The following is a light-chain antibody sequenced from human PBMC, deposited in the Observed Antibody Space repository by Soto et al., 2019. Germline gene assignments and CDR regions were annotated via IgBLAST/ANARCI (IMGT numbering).Light chain of an antibody. J-gene: IGKJ1*01. CDR3: QQRATWPWT. CDR2: DTS. CDR1: QSIAIY. V-gene: IGKV3-11*01. Sequence: DIVLTQSPATLSFSPGEGATLSCRASQSIAIYLAWYQQKSGQSPRLLIYDTSNRAPGIPDRFSGSASGTDITLTISSLQPEDFAVYYCQQRATWPWTFGQGTAVEIK.